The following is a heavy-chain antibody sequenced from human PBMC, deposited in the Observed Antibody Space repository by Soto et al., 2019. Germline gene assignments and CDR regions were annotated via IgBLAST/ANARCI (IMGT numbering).Heavy chain of an antibody. Sequence: DVQLLESGGGCVQPGVSLRLSCAASGFTFFTYAMSWVRQAPGKGLQWVATITDSGDSTYYADSVRGRFTISRDNSKSKLFLQINSLGVDDTAVYYCAKDGYIVGAASEHWGQGTLVTVSP. J-gene: IGHJ4*02. D-gene: IGHD5-12*01. CDR3: AKDGYIVGAASEH. CDR2: ITDSGDST. CDR1: GFTFFTYA. V-gene: IGHV3-23*01.